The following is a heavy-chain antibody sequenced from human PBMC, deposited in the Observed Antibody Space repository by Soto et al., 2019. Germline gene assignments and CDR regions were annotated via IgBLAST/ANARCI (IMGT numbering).Heavy chain of an antibody. J-gene: IGHJ6*04. Sequence: SETLSLTCTVSGGSISSYYWSWIRQPPGKGLEWIGYIYYSGSTNYNPSLKSRVTISVDTSKNQFSLKLSSVTAADTAVYYCARELRYFDWLLSGDYYYGMDVWGKGTTVTVSS. V-gene: IGHV4-59*12. CDR1: GGSISSYY. CDR3: ARELRYFDWLLSGDYYYGMDV. CDR2: IYYSGST. D-gene: IGHD3-9*01.